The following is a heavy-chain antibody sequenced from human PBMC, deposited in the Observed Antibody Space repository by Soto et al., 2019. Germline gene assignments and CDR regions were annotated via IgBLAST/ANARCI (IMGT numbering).Heavy chain of an antibody. J-gene: IGHJ4*02. CDR3: ASVPHIRGQLAPFDC. CDR2: ISAYNGNT. Sequence: QVQLVQSGAEVKKPGASVKVSCKASGYTFTSYGISWVRQAPGQGLEWMGWISAYNGNTNYAQKLQGRVTMTTDTPTSTAYMKLRSLRSDDTAVYYCASVPHIRGQLAPFDCWGQGTLVTVSS. D-gene: IGHD6-6*01. V-gene: IGHV1-18*01. CDR1: GYTFTSYG.